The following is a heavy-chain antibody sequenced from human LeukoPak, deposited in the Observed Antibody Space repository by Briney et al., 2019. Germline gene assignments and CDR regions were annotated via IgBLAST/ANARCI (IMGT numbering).Heavy chain of an antibody. V-gene: IGHV3-23*01. Sequence: GGSLRLSCAASGFTFSSYAMSWVRQAPGMGPEWVSTISGSSGSTYYADSVKGRFTISRDNSKNTLYLQMNSLRAEDTAVYYCAKDLGIVGPSDTFDMWGQGTMVTVSS. CDR2: ISGSSGST. CDR1: GFTFSSYA. J-gene: IGHJ3*02. CDR3: AKDLGIVGPSDTFDM. D-gene: IGHD1-26*01.